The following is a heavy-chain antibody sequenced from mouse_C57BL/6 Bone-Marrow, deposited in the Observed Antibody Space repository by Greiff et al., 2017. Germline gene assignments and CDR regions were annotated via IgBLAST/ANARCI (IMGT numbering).Heavy chain of an antibody. V-gene: IGHV5-9-1*02. Sequence: EVMLVESGEGLVKPGGSLKLSCAASGFTFSSYAMSWVRQTPEKRLEWVAYISSGGDYTYYADTVKGRFTISRDNARNTLYLQMSSLKSEDTAMYYCTRETTGGYFDVWGTGTTVTVSS. D-gene: IGHD2-12*01. CDR1: GFTFSSYA. J-gene: IGHJ1*03. CDR3: TRETTGGYFDV. CDR2: ISSGGDYT.